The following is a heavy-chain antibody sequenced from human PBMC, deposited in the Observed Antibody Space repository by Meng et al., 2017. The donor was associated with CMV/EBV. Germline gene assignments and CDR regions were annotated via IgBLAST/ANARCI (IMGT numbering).Heavy chain of an antibody. CDR1: GFTFSSYW. D-gene: IGHD6-19*01. CDR2: INSDGSST. V-gene: IGHV3-74*01. Sequence: GESLKISYAASGFTFSSYWMHWVRQAPGKGLVWVSRINSDGSSTSYADSVKGRFTISRDNAKNTLYLQMNSLRAEDTAVYYCARDGPNGIAVAGGDIWGQGTMVTVSS. CDR3: ARDGPNGIAVAGGDI. J-gene: IGHJ3*02.